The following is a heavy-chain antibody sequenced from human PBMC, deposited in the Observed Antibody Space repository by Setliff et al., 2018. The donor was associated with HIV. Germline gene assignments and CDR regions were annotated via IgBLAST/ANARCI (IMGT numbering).Heavy chain of an antibody. CDR1: GGSVSSFY. J-gene: IGHJ3*02. CDR2: IYTRRST. Sequence: SETLSLTCTVSGGSVSSFYWSWIRQPAEKGLEWIGRIYTRRSTNSNPSLKGRVTMSVDTSKNHFSLKLSSVTAADTAIYYCARGLGGGFSLDAFDIWGRGTMVTVSS. CDR3: ARGLGGGFSLDAFDI. V-gene: IGHV4-4*07. D-gene: IGHD2-15*01.